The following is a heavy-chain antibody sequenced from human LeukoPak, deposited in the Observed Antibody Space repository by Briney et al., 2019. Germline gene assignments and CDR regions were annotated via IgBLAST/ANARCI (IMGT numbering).Heavy chain of an antibody. CDR2: IKQDGGEK. J-gene: IGHJ4*02. Sequence: GGSLRLSCEASGFSFSRYWMSWVRQAPEKGLEWVANIKQDGGEKYYVDSVKGRFTISRDNAKNTLFLQMDSLRAEDTAVYYCARNSRTVFYYWGQGTLVTVSS. CDR3: ARNSRTVFYY. D-gene: IGHD3/OR15-3a*01. CDR1: GFSFSRYW. V-gene: IGHV3-7*01.